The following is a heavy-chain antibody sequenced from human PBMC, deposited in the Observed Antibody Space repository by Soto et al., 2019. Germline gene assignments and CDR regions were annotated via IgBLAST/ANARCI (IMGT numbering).Heavy chain of an antibody. CDR1: GFTFSSYG. V-gene: IGHV3-30*18. CDR3: AKDRGLSQGYFDL. D-gene: IGHD3-10*01. Sequence: QVQLVESGGGVVQPGRSLRLSCAASGFTFSSYGMHWVRQAPGKGLEWVAVISYDGSNKYYADSVKGRFTISRDNSKNTLYLQMNSLRAEDTAGYYCAKDRGLSQGYFDLWGRGTLVTVSS. J-gene: IGHJ2*01. CDR2: ISYDGSNK.